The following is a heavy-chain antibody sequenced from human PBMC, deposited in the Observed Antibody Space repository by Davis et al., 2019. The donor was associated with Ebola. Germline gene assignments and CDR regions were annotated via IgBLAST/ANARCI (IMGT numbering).Heavy chain of an antibody. J-gene: IGHJ4*02. CDR1: GFTFRNSW. Sequence: PGGSLRLSCAASGFTFRNSWMHWVRQGPGKGLEWVSCINSDGTHRTYADSMKGRFTISRDNSKNTLYLQMDSLRPEDTAVYYCARDPGILRLVGDYYFDYWGQGTLVTVSS. CDR2: INSDGTHR. CDR3: ARDPGILRLVGDYYFDY. V-gene: IGHV3-74*03. D-gene: IGHD3-10*01.